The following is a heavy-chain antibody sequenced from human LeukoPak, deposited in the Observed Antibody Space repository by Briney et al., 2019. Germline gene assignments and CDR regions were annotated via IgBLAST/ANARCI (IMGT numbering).Heavy chain of an antibody. Sequence: GGSLRLSCAASGFTFSSYGMHWVRQAPGKGLEWVAVISYDGSNKYYADSVKGRFTISRDNSKNTLYLQMNSLRAEDTAVYYCASPGGEEAFDIWGQGTMVTVSS. J-gene: IGHJ3*02. CDR2: ISYDGSNK. CDR1: GFTFSSYG. V-gene: IGHV3-30*03. D-gene: IGHD3-16*01. CDR3: ASPGGEEAFDI.